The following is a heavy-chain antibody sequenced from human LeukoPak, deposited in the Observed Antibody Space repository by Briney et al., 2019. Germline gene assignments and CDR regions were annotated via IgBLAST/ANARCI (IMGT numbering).Heavy chain of an antibody. CDR3: ARPVPSRLGWFDP. CDR1: GVSISSSSYY. Sequence: PSETLSLTCTVSGVSISSSSYYWGWIRQPPGKGLEWIGNIYYSGSTYYSPSLKSRVTISVDTSKNQFSLKLSSVTAADTAVYYCARPVPSRLGWFDPWGQGTLVTVSS. J-gene: IGHJ5*02. V-gene: IGHV4-39*01. D-gene: IGHD1-1*01. CDR2: IYYSGST.